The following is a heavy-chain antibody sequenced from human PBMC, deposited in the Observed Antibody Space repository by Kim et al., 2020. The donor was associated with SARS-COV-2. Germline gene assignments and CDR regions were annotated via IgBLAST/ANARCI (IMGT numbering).Heavy chain of an antibody. CDR3: ARDGRVAAAGPEYFQH. V-gene: IGHV3-30*04. CDR1: GFTFSSYA. D-gene: IGHD6-13*01. J-gene: IGHJ1*01. CDR2: ISYDGSNK. Sequence: GGSLRLSCAASGFTFSSYAMHWVRQAPGKGLEWVAVISYDGSNKYYADSVKGRFTISRDNSKNTLYLQMNSLRAEDTAVYYCARDGRVAAAGPEYFQHWG.